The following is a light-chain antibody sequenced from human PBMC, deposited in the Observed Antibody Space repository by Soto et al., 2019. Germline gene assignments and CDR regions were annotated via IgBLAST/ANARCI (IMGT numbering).Light chain of an antibody. J-gene: IGLJ1*01. CDR3: GTWDGKV. Sequence: QSVLTQAPSVFAAPGQRGTISCSGSYSNIGKNHVSWYQVLPGSAPKVVIYDNDKRPSGISDRFSGSKSDTSATLGITGLQTGDEADYSCGTWDGKVFGTGPKVTVL. CDR1: YSNIGKNH. CDR2: DND. V-gene: IGLV1-51*01.